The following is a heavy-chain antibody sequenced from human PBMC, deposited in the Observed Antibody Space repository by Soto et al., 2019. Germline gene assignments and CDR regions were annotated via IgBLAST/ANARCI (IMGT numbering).Heavy chain of an antibody. CDR1: GFTVSRYG. V-gene: IGHV3-33*01. CDR2: IWFDGSKK. Sequence: XVFLRLSCAASGFTVSRYGFHWVRQAPGKGLEWVAAIWFDGSKKYYGDSVKGRCTISRDNSKNTVNLQMSSLRAEDTAVYYCARDPFYYDSSDYPAIDSWGQGTLVTV. CDR3: ARDPFYYDSSDYPAIDS. D-gene: IGHD3-22*01. J-gene: IGHJ4*02.